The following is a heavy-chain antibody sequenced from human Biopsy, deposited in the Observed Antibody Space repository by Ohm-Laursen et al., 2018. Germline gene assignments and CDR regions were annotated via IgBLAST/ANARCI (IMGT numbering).Heavy chain of an antibody. CDR1: GFTFSSYW. CDR3: VGPSLSGSGMGFDP. V-gene: IGHV3-74*01. Sequence: SLRLSCAASGFTFSSYWMHWVRQAPGKGLVWVSCINIDGSVTRYADADSVKGRFTISRDNAKNTLYLQMNSLRVEDTAVYYSVGPSLSGSGMGFDPWGQGALVTVSS. J-gene: IGHJ5*02. D-gene: IGHD3-10*01. CDR2: INIDGSVT.